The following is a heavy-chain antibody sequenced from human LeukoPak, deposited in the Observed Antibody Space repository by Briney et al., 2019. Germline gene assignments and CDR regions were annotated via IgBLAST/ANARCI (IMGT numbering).Heavy chain of an antibody. CDR1: GYTFTSYA. CDR3: ARAYYYGSVYPLN. D-gene: IGHD3-22*01. V-gene: IGHV1-18*01. J-gene: IGHJ4*02. Sequence: ASVKVSCKASGYTFTSYAISWVRQAPGQGLDWMGWISPYSDYTNYAQKFQGRVTMTTDTSTSTDYMELRRLTSDDTAVYCCARAYYYGSVYPLNWGQGALVTVSS. CDR2: ISPYSDYT.